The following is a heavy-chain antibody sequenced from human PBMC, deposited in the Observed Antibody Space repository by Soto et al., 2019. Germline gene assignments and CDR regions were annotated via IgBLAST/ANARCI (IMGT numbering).Heavy chain of an antibody. D-gene: IGHD4-17*01. CDR1: GGSFSGYY. CDR3: AESVTTAFDI. V-gene: IGHV4-34*01. J-gene: IGHJ3*02. CDR2: INHSGST. Sequence: PSETLSLTCAVYGGSFSGYYRSWIRQPPGKGLEWIGEINHSGSTNYNPSLKSRVTISVDTSKNQFSLKLSSVTAADTAVYYCAESVTTAFDIWGQGTMVTVSS.